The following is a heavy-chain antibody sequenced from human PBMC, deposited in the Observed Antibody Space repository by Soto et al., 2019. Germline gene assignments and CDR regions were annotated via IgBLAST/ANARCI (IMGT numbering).Heavy chain of an antibody. CDR2: INFAGAST. CDR3: AVVATGEWCDS. Sequence: GGSLRLSCAVSGFTFSSHDMNWVRQPPGKGLEYVSTINFAGASTSYADSVKGRFTISRDNSKNTVYLEMNRLRPEDTAIYYCAVVATGEWCDSWGPGTLVTVSS. V-gene: IGHV3-23*01. CDR1: GFTFSSHD. J-gene: IGHJ4*02. D-gene: IGHD2-15*01.